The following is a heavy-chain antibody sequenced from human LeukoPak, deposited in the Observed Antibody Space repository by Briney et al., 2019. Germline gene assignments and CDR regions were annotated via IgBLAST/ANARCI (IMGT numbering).Heavy chain of an antibody. CDR2: ISAYNGNT. D-gene: IGHD2-15*01. CDR3: ARDQDTRFDP. CDR1: EYTFTSYD. Sequence: ASVKVSCKASEYTFTSYDINWVRQAPGQGLEWMGWISAYNGNTNYAQKLQGRVTMTTDTSTSTAYMELRSLRSDDTAVYYCARDQDTRFDPWGQGTLVTVSS. V-gene: IGHV1-18*01. J-gene: IGHJ5*02.